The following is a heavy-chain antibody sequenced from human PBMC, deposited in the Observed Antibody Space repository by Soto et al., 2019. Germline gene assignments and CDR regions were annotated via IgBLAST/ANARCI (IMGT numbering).Heavy chain of an antibody. D-gene: IGHD3-10*01. CDR1: GDTFNFYS. CDR3: ATSYGSGYRAFDY. Sequence: QVQLVQSGAEVKRPGSSVKVSCKASGDTFNFYSINWVRQAPGLGLEWMGRVNPIVSTSNYAQRFQGRVTMTADKSTSTAYMELSGLRSEDTAIYYCATSYGSGYRAFDYWGQGALVTVSS. CDR2: VNPIVSTS. V-gene: IGHV1-69*04. J-gene: IGHJ4*02.